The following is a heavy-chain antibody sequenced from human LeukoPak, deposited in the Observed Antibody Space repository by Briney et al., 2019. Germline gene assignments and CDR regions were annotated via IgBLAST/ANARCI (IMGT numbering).Heavy chain of an antibody. D-gene: IGHD2-15*01. CDR2: IYPDDSDT. CDR1: GYRFSYYW. J-gene: IGHJ3*02. Sequence: ESLKISCKGSGYRFSYYWIAWVRQMPGKGLEWMGIIYPDDSDTRYSPSFQGQVTISADKSINTAYLQWSSLKASDTAMYYCATTVLIAATTSEDAFDIWGQGTMVTVSS. V-gene: IGHV5-51*01. CDR3: ATTVLIAATTSEDAFDI.